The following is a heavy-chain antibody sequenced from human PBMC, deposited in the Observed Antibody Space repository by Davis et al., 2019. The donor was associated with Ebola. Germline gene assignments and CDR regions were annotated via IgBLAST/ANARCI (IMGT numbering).Heavy chain of an antibody. J-gene: IGHJ6*02. CDR1: GGSISSYY. CDR2: IYYSGST. D-gene: IGHD4-23*01. V-gene: IGHV4-59*01. CDR3: ARETPVGSYYYGMDV. Sequence: PSETLSLTCTVSGGSISSYYWSWIRQPPGKGLEWIGYIYYSGSTNYNPSLKSRVTISVDTSKNQFSLKLSSVTAADTAVYYCARETPVGSYYYGMDVWGQGTTVTVSS.